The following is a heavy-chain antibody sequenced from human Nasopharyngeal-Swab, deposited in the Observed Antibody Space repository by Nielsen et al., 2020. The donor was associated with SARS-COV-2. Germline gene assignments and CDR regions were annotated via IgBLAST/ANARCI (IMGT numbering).Heavy chain of an antibody. J-gene: IGHJ4*02. CDR2: ISGSDYTT. V-gene: IGHV3-23*01. CDR1: GFTFRSYA. CDR3: AKDRLPDGAWDIDY. D-gene: IGHD2-21*02. Sequence: GGSLRLSCAASGFTFRSYAISRVRQAPGKGLEWVSVISGSDYTTYYADSVKGRFTISRDNSKNTLYLQMNSLRAEDTATYYCAKDRLPDGAWDIDYWGQGTLVTVSP.